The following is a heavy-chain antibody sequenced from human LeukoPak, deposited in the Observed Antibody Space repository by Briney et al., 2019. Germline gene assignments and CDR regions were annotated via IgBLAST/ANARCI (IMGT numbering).Heavy chain of an antibody. D-gene: IGHD3-10*01. CDR1: GFTFSSYA. Sequence: GGSLRLSCAASGFTFSSYAMSWVRQAPGKGLEWVSAISGSGGGTYCADSVKGRFTISRDNSKNTLYLQMNSLRAEDTAVYYCAREDFTMVREVTFYYYYYMDVWGKGTTVTISS. CDR2: ISGSGGGT. V-gene: IGHV3-23*01. CDR3: AREDFTMVREVTFYYYYYMDV. J-gene: IGHJ6*03.